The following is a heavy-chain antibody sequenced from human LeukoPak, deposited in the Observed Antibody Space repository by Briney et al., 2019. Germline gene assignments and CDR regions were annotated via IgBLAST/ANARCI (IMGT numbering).Heavy chain of an antibody. V-gene: IGHV4-59*01. Sequence: PSETLSLTCTVSGGSISSYYWSWIRQPPGKGLEWIGHIYYSGSTNYNPSLKSRATISVDTSKNQFSLKLSSVTAADTAVYYCAGSGSLYYFDYWGQGTLVTVSS. CDR1: GGSISSYY. D-gene: IGHD3-10*01. CDR2: IYYSGST. CDR3: AGSGSLYYFDY. J-gene: IGHJ4*02.